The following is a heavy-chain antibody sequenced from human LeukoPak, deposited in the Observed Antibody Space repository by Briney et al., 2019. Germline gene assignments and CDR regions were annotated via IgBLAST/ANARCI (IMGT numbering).Heavy chain of an antibody. J-gene: IGHJ4*02. CDR3: ARVQNIVGAIKTGFFDS. CDR1: GGSISSYY. Sequence: SETLSLTCTVSGGSISSYYWSWIRQPPGKGLEWIGYIYYSGSTNYNPSLKSRVTISIDTSKNQFSLKLNSVTAADTAIYYCARVQNIVGAIKTGFFDSWGQGTLVTVSS. CDR2: IYYSGST. D-gene: IGHD1-26*01. V-gene: IGHV4-59*08.